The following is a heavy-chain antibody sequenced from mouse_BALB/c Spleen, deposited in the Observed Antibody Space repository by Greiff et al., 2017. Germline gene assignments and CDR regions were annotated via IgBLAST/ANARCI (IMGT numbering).Heavy chain of an antibody. CDR3: ARGGNYYAMDY. D-gene: IGHD1-1*02. CDR1: GFTIKDPY. Sequence: EVKLQQSGAELVKPGASVKLSCTASGFTIKDPYMPGVKQRPEQGLEWIGRIDPANGNTKYDRKFQGKATITADTSSNTAYLQLSSLTSEDTAVYYCARGGNYYAMDYWGQGTSVTVSS. V-gene: IGHV14-3*02. CDR2: IDPANGNT. J-gene: IGHJ4*01.